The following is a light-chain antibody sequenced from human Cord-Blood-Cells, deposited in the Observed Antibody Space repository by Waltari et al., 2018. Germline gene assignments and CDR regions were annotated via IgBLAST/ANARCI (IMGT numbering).Light chain of an antibody. J-gene: IGKJ1*01. V-gene: IGKV1-5*03. CDR1: QRISSW. CDR2: QAS. Sequence: DIRMTQSPSTLSAYVGDRVTITCRASQRISSWLAWYQQKPGEAPKRLIYQASSLESGVPSRFSGSGSATEFTLTVSSLQPDDFATYYCQQYNSYGTFGQGTKVELK. CDR3: QQYNSYGT.